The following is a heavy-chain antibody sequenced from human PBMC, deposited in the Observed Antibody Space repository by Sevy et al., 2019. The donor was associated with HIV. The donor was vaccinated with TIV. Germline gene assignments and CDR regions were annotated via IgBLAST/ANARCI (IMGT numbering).Heavy chain of an antibody. Sequence: GQSLKISCKGSGYSFTSYWIGWVRQMPGKGLEWMGIIYPGDSDTRDSPSFQGQVTISADKSISTAYLQWSSLKASDTAMYYCERNYGDYYFDYWGQGTLVTVSS. V-gene: IGHV5-51*01. J-gene: IGHJ4*02. CDR2: IYPGDSDT. D-gene: IGHD4-17*01. CDR1: GYSFTSYW. CDR3: ERNYGDYYFDY.